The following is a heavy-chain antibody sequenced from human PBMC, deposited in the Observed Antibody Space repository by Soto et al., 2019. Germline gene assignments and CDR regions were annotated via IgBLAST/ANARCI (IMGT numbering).Heavy chain of an antibody. J-gene: IGHJ3*02. CDR2: IWYDGSNK. D-gene: IGHD2-21*01. CDR3: AREYFCGGDCYDAFDI. V-gene: IGHV3-33*01. Sequence: PGGSLRLSCAASGFTFSSYGMHWVRQAPGKGLEWVAVIWYDGSNKYYADSVKGRFTISRDNSKNTLYLQMNSLRAEDTAVYYCAREYFCGGDCYDAFDIWGQGTMVTVSS. CDR1: GFTFSSYG.